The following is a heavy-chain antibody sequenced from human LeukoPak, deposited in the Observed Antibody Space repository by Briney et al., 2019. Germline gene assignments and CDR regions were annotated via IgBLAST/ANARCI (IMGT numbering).Heavy chain of an antibody. Sequence: SETLSLTCTVSGGSISSYYWSWTRQPAGKGLEWIGRIYTSGSTNYNPSLKSRVTMSVDTSKNQFSLKLSSVTAADTAVYYCARVGGSGLLGYYYYMDVWGKGTTVTVSS. D-gene: IGHD3-10*01. J-gene: IGHJ6*03. CDR1: GGSISSYY. CDR3: ARVGGSGLLGYYYYMDV. V-gene: IGHV4-4*07. CDR2: IYTSGST.